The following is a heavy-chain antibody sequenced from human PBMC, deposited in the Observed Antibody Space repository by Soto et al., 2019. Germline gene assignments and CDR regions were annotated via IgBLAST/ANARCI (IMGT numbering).Heavy chain of an antibody. CDR3: GRAMDVCETNGYYYLEY. V-gene: IGHV4-31*03. J-gene: IGHJ4*02. CDR1: GGSTSRNGYY. D-gene: IGHD2-8*01. Sequence: QVQLQESGPGLVKPSQTLSLTCIVSGGSTSRNGYYWKWIRQRPGTCLEWIGFTDYSGRTNYNPYLQSRVTISVDTSKIQFSMQLTSVTAADTAVYYCGRAMDVCETNGYYYLEYGGQGTLVTVSS. CDR2: TDYSGRT.